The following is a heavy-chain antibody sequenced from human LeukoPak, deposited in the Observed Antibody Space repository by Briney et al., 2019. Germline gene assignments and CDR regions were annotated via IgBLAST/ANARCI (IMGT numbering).Heavy chain of an antibody. Sequence: GGSLRLSCAASGFTFSDYYMSWIRQAPGKGLEWVSYISSSGSYIYYADSVKGRFTISRDNAKNSLYLQMNSLRAEDTAVYYCARDYDFWSGYYLDFDYWGLGTLVTVSS. J-gene: IGHJ4*02. V-gene: IGHV3-11*04. CDR2: ISSSGSYI. CDR1: GFTFSDYY. CDR3: ARDYDFWSGYYLDFDY. D-gene: IGHD3-3*01.